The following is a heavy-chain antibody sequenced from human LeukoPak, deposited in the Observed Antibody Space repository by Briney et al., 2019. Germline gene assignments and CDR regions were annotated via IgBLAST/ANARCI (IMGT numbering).Heavy chain of an antibody. CDR1: GFTFSSYG. D-gene: IGHD5-24*01. Sequence: GGSLRLSCAASGFTFSSYGMHWVRQAPGKGLEWVAVIWYDGSNKYYGDSVKGRFTISRDNSKKTLYLQMNSLRVVDTAVYYCARGDGYNDAEYLQHWGQGTLVTVS. J-gene: IGHJ1*01. CDR2: IWYDGSNK. V-gene: IGHV3-33*01. CDR3: ARGDGYNDAEYLQH.